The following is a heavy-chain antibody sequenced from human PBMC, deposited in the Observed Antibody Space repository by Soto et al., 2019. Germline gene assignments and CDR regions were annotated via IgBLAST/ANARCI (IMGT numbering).Heavy chain of an antibody. CDR2: ISSSSSYI. CDR3: AREAAPGYYDSSGYFDY. Sequence: GGSLRLSCAASGFTFSSYSMNWVRQAPGKGLEWFSSISSSSSYIYYADSVKGRFTISRDNANNSLYLQMNSLRAEDTAVYYCAREAAPGYYDSSGYFDYWGQGTLVTVSS. D-gene: IGHD3-22*01. J-gene: IGHJ4*02. V-gene: IGHV3-21*01. CDR1: GFTFSSYS.